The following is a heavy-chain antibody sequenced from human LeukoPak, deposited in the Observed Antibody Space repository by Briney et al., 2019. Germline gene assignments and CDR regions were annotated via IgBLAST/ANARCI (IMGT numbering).Heavy chain of an antibody. D-gene: IGHD3-16*01. Sequence: NPSETLSLTCAVYGGSFSGYYWSWIRQPPGKGLEWIGEINHSGSTNYNPSLKSRVTISVDTSKNQFSLKLSSVTAADTAVYYCARAYDYVWGSYSALYFDYWGQGTLVTVSS. CDR3: ARAYDYVWGSYSALYFDY. CDR1: GGSFSGYY. V-gene: IGHV4-34*01. CDR2: INHSGST. J-gene: IGHJ4*02.